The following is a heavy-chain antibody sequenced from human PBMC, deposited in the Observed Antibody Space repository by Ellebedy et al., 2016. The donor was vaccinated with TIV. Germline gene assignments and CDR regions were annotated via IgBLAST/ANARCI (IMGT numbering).Heavy chain of an antibody. CDR2: ISSNGGST. D-gene: IGHD3-10*01. CDR1: GFTFSNHA. V-gene: IGHV3-64*02. CDR3: ARAGFGELSRIDH. J-gene: IGHJ4*02. Sequence: PGGSLRLSCAAPGFTFSNHAMHWVRQAPGKGLEYVSAISSNGGSTYYADSVKGRFTISRDNSKNTLYLQMGSLRADDMAVYFCARAGFGELSRIDHWGQGTLVTVSS.